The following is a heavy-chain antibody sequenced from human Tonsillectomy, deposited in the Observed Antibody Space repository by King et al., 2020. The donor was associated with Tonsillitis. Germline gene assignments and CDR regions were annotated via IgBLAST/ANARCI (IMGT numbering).Heavy chain of an antibody. D-gene: IGHD3-22*01. J-gene: IGHJ3*02. CDR2: IVVGSGNT. CDR3: AADASGFPQEAFDI. CDR1: GFTFTSSA. V-gene: IGHV1-58*01. Sequence: QLVESGPEVKKPGTSVKVSCKASGFTFTSSAVQWVRQARGQRLEWIGWIVVGSGNTNYAQKFQERVTITRDMSTSTAYMELSSLRSEDTAVYYCAADASGFPQEAFDIWGQGTMVTVSS.